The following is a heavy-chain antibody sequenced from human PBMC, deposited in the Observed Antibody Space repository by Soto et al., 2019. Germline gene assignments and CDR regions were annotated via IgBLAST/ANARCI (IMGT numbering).Heavy chain of an antibody. CDR2: ISSTTNYI. CDR1: GFTFTRYS. Sequence: PGGSLRLSCAASGFTFTRYSMNWVRQAPGKGLEWVSSISSTTNYIYYGDSMEGRFTLSRDNAKNSLYLEMNSLRAEDTAVYYCARESEDLTSNFDYWGQGTLVTVSS. V-gene: IGHV3-21*06. J-gene: IGHJ4*02. CDR3: ARESEDLTSNFDY.